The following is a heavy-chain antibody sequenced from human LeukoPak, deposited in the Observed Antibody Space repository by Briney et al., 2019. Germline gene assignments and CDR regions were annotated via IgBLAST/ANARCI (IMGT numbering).Heavy chain of an antibody. CDR1: GFTFSYYC. J-gene: IGHJ4*02. D-gene: IGHD3-3*01. V-gene: IGHV3-7*01. CDR2: IKEDGSEK. Sequence: GGSLRLSRAASGFTFSYYCMSWVRQAPGKGLEWVANIKEDGSEKYYVDSVKGRFTISRDNAKNSLYLQMNSLRAEDTAVYYCARDRNDFWSGFFDYWGQGILVTVSS. CDR3: ARDRNDFWSGFFDY.